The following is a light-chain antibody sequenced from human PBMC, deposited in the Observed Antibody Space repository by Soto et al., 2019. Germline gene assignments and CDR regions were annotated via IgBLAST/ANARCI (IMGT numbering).Light chain of an antibody. Sequence: DIQMTQSPSSLSASVGDRVTITCRASPGVKMYLAWFQQKPGKAPKSLIYGASSLRGGIPPTFSGSGSGTDFTLTISTLQPEDASTYYCKQYHHYAFTVGGGTKMEI. J-gene: IGKJ4*01. V-gene: IGKV1-16*01. CDR2: GAS. CDR3: KQYHHYAFT. CDR1: PGVKMY.